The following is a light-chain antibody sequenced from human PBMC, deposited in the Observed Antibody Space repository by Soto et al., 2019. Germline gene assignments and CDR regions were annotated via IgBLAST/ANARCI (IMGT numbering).Light chain of an antibody. CDR1: SSNIGANYD. J-gene: IGLJ2*01. Sequence: QSVLTRPPSVSGAPGQRVTISCTGSSSNIGANYDVHWYQQLPGTAPKLLIYGNSNRPSGVPDRFSGSKSGTSASLAITGLQAEDEADYYCQSYDISLSGSRVFGGGTQLTVL. CDR2: GNS. CDR3: QSYDISLSGSRV. V-gene: IGLV1-40*01.